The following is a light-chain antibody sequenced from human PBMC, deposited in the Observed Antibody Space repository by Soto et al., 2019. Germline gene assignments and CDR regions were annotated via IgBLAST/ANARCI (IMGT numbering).Light chain of an antibody. Sequence: DIQMTQSPSSVSASLGDRVSITCRASQDISSWLAWYQQKPGNAPTLLIYAASSLQSGGPSRFSGSGSGTDFTLISSLLQHEVFATYYRQQANSPCTFGPGTKV. CDR3: QQANSPCT. V-gene: IGKV1-12*01. CDR2: AAS. CDR1: QDISSW. J-gene: IGKJ3*01.